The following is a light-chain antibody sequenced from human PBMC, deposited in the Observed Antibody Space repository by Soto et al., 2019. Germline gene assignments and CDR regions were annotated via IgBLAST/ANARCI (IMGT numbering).Light chain of an antibody. CDR3: EQDDDHSFT. CDR1: QTIRSD. J-gene: IGKJ2*01. V-gene: IGKV1-5*03. Sequence: DIQMTQFPSTLSASVGDRATITCRASQTIRSDLAWYQQKPGKVPKLLIYRMSTLESGVSSRFSGSGSGTEFTLTLGRLQFDEFSIYYCEQDDDHSFTFGQGTKLEIK. CDR2: RMS.